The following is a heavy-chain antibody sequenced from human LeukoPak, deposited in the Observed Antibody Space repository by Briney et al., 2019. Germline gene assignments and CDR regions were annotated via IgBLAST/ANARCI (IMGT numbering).Heavy chain of an antibody. CDR2: INPNSGGT. CDR1: GYTFTGYY. Sequence: ASVKVSCKASGYTFTGYYMHWVRQAPGQGLEWMGWINPNSGGTNYAQKFQGRVTMTRGTSISTAYMELSRLRSDDTAVYYYARDPRSLVVVAATPLNWFDPWGQGTLVTVSS. D-gene: IGHD2-15*01. V-gene: IGHV1-2*02. J-gene: IGHJ5*02. CDR3: ARDPRSLVVVAATPLNWFDP.